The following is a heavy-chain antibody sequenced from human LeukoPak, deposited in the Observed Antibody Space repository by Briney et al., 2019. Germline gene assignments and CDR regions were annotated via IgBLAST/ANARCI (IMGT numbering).Heavy chain of an antibody. CDR2: ISGSGGST. V-gene: IGHV3-23*01. Sequence: GGSLRRSCAASGFTFSSYAMSWVRQAPGKGLEWVSAISGSGGSTYYADSVKGRFTISRDNSKNTLYLQMNSLRAEDTAVYYCAQLGHGRGAFDIWGQGTMVTVSS. CDR1: GFTFSSYA. CDR3: AQLGHGRGAFDI. J-gene: IGHJ3*02. D-gene: IGHD3-16*01.